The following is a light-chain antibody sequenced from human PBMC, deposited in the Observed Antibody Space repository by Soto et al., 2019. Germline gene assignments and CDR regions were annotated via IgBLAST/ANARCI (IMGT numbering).Light chain of an antibody. CDR1: QSVSSSY. CDR2: GAS. CDR3: QQYGSSPLT. Sequence: IGLTQSPGTLSLSPGERATLSCRASQSVSSSYLAWYQQKPGQAPRLLFYGASSSDIGIPDRFSGSGSGTDFSLTISRLEPEDFAVYYCQQYGSSPLTFGGGTKVEIK. J-gene: IGKJ4*01. V-gene: IGKV3-20*01.